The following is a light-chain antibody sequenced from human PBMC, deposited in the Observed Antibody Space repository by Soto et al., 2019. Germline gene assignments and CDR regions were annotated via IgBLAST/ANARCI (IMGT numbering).Light chain of an antibody. J-gene: IGKJ1*01. CDR1: ETVATN. CDR2: GAS. Sequence: VMTQSPATLSVSPGERATLSCWASETVATNLAWYQQKPGQAPRLLIYGASTRATGIPARFSGSGSGTDFTLTISRLEPEDFAVYYCQQYGSSGTFGQGTKVDIK. V-gene: IGKV3-15*01. CDR3: QQYGSSGT.